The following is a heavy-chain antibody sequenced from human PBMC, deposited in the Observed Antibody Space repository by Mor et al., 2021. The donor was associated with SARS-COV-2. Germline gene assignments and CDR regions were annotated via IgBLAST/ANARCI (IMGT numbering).Heavy chain of an antibody. V-gene: IGHV1-18*01. Sequence: HGRVTMTTDTSTSTAYMELRSLRSDDTAVYYCARAYSGYDSIDYWGQGTLVTVSS. J-gene: IGHJ4*02. D-gene: IGHD5-12*01. CDR3: ARAYSGYDSIDY.